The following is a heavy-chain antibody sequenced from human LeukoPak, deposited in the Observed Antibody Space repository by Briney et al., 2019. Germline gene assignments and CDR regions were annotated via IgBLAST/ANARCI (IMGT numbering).Heavy chain of an antibody. CDR2: SSAYNGNT. J-gene: IGHJ6*03. V-gene: IGHV1-18*01. CDR1: GGTFSSYA. CDR3: ARGGDYYYYYMDV. Sequence: ASVKVSCKASGGTFSSYAISWVRQAPGQGLEWMGWSSAYNGNTNYAQKFQGRVTMTTDTSTSTAYMELRSLRSDDTAVYYCARGGDYYYYYMDVWGKGTTVTVSS. D-gene: IGHD1-26*01.